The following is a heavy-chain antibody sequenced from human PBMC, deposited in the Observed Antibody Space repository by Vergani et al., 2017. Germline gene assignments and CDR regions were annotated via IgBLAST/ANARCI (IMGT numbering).Heavy chain of an antibody. J-gene: IGHJ4*02. CDR2: ISGSGGST. V-gene: IGHV3-23*01. CDR3: AKRPERVGATGVSDY. D-gene: IGHD1-26*01. CDR1: GFTFSSYA. Sequence: EVQLLESGGGLVQPGGSLRLSCAASGFTFSSYAMSWVRQAPGKGLEWVSAISGSGGSTYYGDSVKGRFTISRDNSKNTLYLQMNSLRAEDTAVYYCAKRPERVGATGVSDYWGQGTLVTVSS.